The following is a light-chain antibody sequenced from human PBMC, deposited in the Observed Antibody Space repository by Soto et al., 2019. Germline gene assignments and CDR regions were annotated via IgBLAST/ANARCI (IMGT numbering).Light chain of an antibody. Sequence: QSALTQPASVSGSPGQSITISCTGTNNDVGGYNYVSWYQQHPGKAPKLMIYEVSHRPSGVSDRFSGSKSGNTASLTISGLQAEDEADYYCSSYTSNTHVLLGGGTKLTVL. CDR1: NNDVGGYNY. V-gene: IGLV2-14*01. CDR3: SSYTSNTHVL. CDR2: EVS. J-gene: IGLJ2*01.